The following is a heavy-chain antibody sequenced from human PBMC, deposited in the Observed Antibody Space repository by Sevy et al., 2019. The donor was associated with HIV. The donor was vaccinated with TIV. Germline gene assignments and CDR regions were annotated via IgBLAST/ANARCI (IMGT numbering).Heavy chain of an antibody. J-gene: IGHJ4*02. CDR3: AREGCTKPHDY. V-gene: IGHV3-23*01. CDR1: GFTFSKYS. CDR2: FSFGCGRI. D-gene: IGHD2-8*01. Sequence: GGSLRLSCEASGFTFSKYSMSWVRQAPEKGLEWVSTFSFGCGRINYADSVKGRFTISRDDSKNTPYLQMNSLRAEDTAVYYCAREGCTKPHDYWGQGTLVTVSS.